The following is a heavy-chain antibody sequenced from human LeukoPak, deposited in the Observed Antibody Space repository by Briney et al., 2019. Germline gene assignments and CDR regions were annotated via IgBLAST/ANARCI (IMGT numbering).Heavy chain of an antibody. CDR2: IYHSGST. CDR1: DASMSSYS. CDR3: ARGGAARLHFQN. J-gene: IGHJ1*01. V-gene: IGHV4-59*01. D-gene: IGHD6-6*01. Sequence: SETLSLTCTVSDASMSSYSWSWIRQPPGKGLEWIGYIYHSGSTNYNPSLQSRVTISVDTSKNQFSLNLNSVTAADTAVYYCARGGAARLHFQNWGQGTLVTVSS.